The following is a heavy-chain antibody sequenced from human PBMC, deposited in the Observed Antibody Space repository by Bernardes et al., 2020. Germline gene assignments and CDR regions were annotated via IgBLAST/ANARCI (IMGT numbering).Heavy chain of an antibody. CDR1: GGSFSGYY. Sequence: SETLSLTCAVYGGSFSGYYWSWIRQPPGKGLEWIGEINHSGSTNYNPSLKSRVTISVDTSKNQFSLKLSSVTAADTAVYYCARGPRVFAPDNYYYYYGMDVWGKGTTVTVSS. D-gene: IGHD3-9*01. CDR2: INHSGST. CDR3: ARGPRVFAPDNYYYYYGMDV. V-gene: IGHV4-34*01. J-gene: IGHJ6*04.